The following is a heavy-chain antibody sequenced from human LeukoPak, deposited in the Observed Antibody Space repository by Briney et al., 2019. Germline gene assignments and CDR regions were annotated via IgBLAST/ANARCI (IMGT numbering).Heavy chain of an antibody. CDR3: ARDKLISSWLRPYYFDY. Sequence: GGSLRLSCAASGFSLSNYNMNWVRQAPGKGLEWVSSISSSSNYIYRAASVQGRFTISRDNAKNSPYLQMNSLRAEDTAVYYCARDKLISSWLRPYYFDYWGQGTLVTVSS. J-gene: IGHJ4*02. CDR2: ISSSSNYI. CDR1: GFSLSNYN. D-gene: IGHD6-13*01. V-gene: IGHV3-21*01.